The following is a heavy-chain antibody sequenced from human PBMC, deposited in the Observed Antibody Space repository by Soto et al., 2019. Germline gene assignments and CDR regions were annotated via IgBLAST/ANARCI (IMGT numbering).Heavy chain of an antibody. V-gene: IGHV4-31*03. J-gene: IGHJ4*02. D-gene: IGHD6-13*01. CDR2: IFYSGST. CDR3: ARGYRPSVYSSSCVLDY. Sequence: QVQLQESGPGLVKPSQTLSLICTVSGGSINSGGYYWNWIRPHPRTGLEWIGNIFYSGSTYYNPFLRMRASLSADTSDNQFSLTLSSVTAADTAVYFCARGYRPSVYSSSCVLDYLGQGNLVDFSS. CDR1: GGSINSGGYY.